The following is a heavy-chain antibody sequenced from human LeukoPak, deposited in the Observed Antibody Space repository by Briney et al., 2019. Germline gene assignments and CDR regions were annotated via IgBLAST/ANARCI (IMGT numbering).Heavy chain of an antibody. D-gene: IGHD3-3*01. CDR2: IYYSGST. V-gene: IGHV4-39*01. J-gene: IGHJ6*02. CDR3: ARRNDFWRNGMDV. Sequence: NPSETLSLTCTVSGGSISSSSYYWGWIRQPPGKGLEWIGSIYYSGSTYCNPSLKSRVTISVDTSKNQFSLKLSSVTAADTAVYYCARRNDFWRNGMDVWGQGTTVTVSS. CDR1: GGSISSSSYY.